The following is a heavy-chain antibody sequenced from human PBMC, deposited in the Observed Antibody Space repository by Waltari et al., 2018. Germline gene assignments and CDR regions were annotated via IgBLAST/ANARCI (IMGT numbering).Heavy chain of an antibody. CDR3: ARDRSYYGAGGYFDY. CDR1: GGSISSYY. J-gene: IGHJ4*02. CDR2: IYTRGST. D-gene: IGHD3-10*01. Sequence: QVQLQESGPGLVKPSETLSLTCTVSGGSISSYYWSWIRQPAGKGLEWIGRIYTRGSTTYNPTRKSRVTMSVDTSKNQCSLKRSSVTSADTDVYCCARDRSYYGAGGYFDYWGQGTLVTVSS. V-gene: IGHV4-4*07.